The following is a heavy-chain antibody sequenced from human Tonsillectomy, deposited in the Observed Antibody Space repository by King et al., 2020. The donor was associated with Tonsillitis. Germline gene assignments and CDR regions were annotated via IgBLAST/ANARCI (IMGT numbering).Heavy chain of an antibody. CDR1: GVTFCSYA. V-gene: IGHV3-23*04. CDR2: ISGSGGST. D-gene: IGHD2-2*01. CDR3: AKDPQLGWNWYFDL. J-gene: IGHJ2*01. Sequence: VQLVESGGGLVQPGGSLRLSCAASGVTFCSYAMSWVREAPGEGLEWVSAISGSGGSTYYADSVKGRFTISRDNSQNTLYLQMNSLRAEDTAVYYCAKDPQLGWNWYFDLWGRGTLVTVSS.